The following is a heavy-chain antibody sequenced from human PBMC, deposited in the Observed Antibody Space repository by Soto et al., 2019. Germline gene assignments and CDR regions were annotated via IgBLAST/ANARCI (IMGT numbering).Heavy chain of an antibody. CDR3: AKDLLYHEVRLGGYYYYYGMDV. V-gene: IGHV3-30*18. J-gene: IGHJ6*02. Sequence: QVQLVESGGGVVQPGRSLRLSCAASGFTFSSYGMHWVRQAPGKGLEWVAVISYDGSNKYYADSVKGRFTISRDNSKNTLYLQMNSLRAEDTAVYYCAKDLLYHEVRLGGYYYYYGMDVWGQGTTVTVSS. CDR2: ISYDGSNK. CDR1: GFTFSSYG. D-gene: IGHD3-10*01.